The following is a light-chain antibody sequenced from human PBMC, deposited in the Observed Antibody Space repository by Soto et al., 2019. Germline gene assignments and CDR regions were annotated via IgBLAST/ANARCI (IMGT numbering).Light chain of an antibody. J-gene: IGKJ2*01. CDR3: QQYGSSPYT. CDR1: QSVSRSY. Sequence: EIVLTPSPGTLSLSPGERATLSCRASQSVSRSYLAWYQQKPGQAPRLLIYGASSRATGIPDRFSGSGSGTDFTLTISRLEPEDFAVYYCQQYGSSPYTFGQGTKLEIK. CDR2: GAS. V-gene: IGKV3-20*01.